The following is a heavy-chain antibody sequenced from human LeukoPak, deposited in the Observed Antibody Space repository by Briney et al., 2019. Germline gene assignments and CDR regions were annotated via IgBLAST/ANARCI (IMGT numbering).Heavy chain of an antibody. Sequence: PSETLSLTRAVSGGSISSTHWWSWVRQPPGKGLEWIGEIYQSGTTRYNPSLKSRVTMSVDRSKNVFSLKLTSMSAADTAVYYCARDVSSQYSLDYWGQGTLVIVSS. CDR1: GGSISSTHW. V-gene: IGHV4-4*02. CDR3: ARDVSSQYSLDY. J-gene: IGHJ4*01. D-gene: IGHD2-2*01. CDR2: IYQSGTT.